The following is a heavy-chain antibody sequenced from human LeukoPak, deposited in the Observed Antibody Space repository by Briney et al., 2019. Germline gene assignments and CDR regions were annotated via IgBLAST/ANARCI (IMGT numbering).Heavy chain of an antibody. J-gene: IGHJ1*01. CDR2: INGDGSTT. D-gene: IGHD3-22*01. Sequence: PGGSLRLSCAASGFTFSDYDMHWVRQAPGKGLVWVSRINGDGSTTSYADSVKGGFTISRDNAKNTLYLQMNSLRAEDTAVYYCATGNYYDSRGYYTFGHWGQGTLVTVSS. CDR3: ATGNYYDSRGYYTFGH. V-gene: IGHV3-74*01. CDR1: GFTFSDYD.